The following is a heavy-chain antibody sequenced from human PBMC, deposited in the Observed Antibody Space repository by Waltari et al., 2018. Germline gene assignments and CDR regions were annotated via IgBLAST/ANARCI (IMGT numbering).Heavy chain of an antibody. D-gene: IGHD3-10*01. CDR1: GFTFSSYE. CDR3: AREQFYNSGIQGSAFDY. J-gene: IGHJ4*02. Sequence: EVQLVESGGGLIQPGGSLRLSCAASGFTFSSYEVNWVRQAPGRWLEWVSYIGRSGDIMFFADSVRGRFTISRDNAKNSLYLQMNSLRVEDTAVYYCAREQFYNSGIQGSAFDYWGQGTLVTVSS. V-gene: IGHV3-48*03. CDR2: IGRSGDIM.